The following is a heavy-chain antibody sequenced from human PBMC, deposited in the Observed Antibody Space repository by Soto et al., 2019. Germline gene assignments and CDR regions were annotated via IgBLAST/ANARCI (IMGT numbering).Heavy chain of an antibody. CDR2: IIPILGIA. D-gene: IGHD6-13*01. J-gene: IGHJ5*02. V-gene: IGHV1-69*02. Sequence: SVKVSCKASGXTFSSYSISWVRQAPGQGLEWMGRIIPILGIANYAQKFQGRVTITADKSTSTAYMELSSLRSEDTAVYYCAFFKQQVVQLNWFDPWGQGTLVTVSS. CDR1: GXTFSSYS. CDR3: AFFKQQVVQLNWFDP.